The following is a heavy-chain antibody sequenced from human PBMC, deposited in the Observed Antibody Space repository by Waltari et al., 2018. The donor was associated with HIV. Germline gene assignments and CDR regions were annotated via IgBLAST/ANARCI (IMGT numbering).Heavy chain of an antibody. Sequence: EVQLVESGGGLVQPGGSLRVSCAASGFSFSSYSMSWVRQGPRKGLEWVSVIRGNGGTTSYAASVKGRFTISRENAENTLYLQMNSLGADDTAVYYCAKPQGGWELLGDFDMWGQGTMVAVSS. CDR1: GFSFSSYS. V-gene: IGHV3-23*04. D-gene: IGHD1-26*01. CDR2: IRGNGGTT. J-gene: IGHJ3*02. CDR3: AKPQGGWELLGDFDM.